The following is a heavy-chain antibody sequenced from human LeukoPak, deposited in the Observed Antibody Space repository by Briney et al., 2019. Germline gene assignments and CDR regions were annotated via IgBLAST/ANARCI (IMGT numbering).Heavy chain of an antibody. J-gene: IGHJ4*02. CDR1: GFTFSTYA. D-gene: IGHD3-3*02. CDR3: ARIGSAAFTDY. Sequence: GGSLRLSCAASGFTFSTYALNWVHQAPGKGLEWVSAISDSGGAIFYADSVKGRFTMSRDNSKNSLFLQMNSLRAEDTALYYCARIGSAAFTDYWGQRTLVTVSS. V-gene: IGHV3-23*01. CDR2: ISDSGGAI.